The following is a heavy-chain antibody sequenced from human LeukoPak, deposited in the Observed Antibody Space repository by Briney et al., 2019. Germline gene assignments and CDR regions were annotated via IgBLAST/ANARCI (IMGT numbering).Heavy chain of an antibody. CDR1: GGSFSGYY. V-gene: IGHV4-34*01. CDR3: ARGRRRYNWNESLDY. Sequence: SETLSLTCAVYGGSFSGYYWSWIRQPPGKGLEWTGEINHSGSTNYNPSLKSRVTISVDTSKNQFSLKLSSVTAADTAVYYCARGRRRYNWNESLDYWGQGTLVTVSS. D-gene: IGHD1-1*01. J-gene: IGHJ4*02. CDR2: INHSGST.